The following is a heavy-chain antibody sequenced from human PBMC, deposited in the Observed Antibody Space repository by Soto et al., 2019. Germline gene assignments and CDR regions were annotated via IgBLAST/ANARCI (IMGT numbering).Heavy chain of an antibody. CDR3: AKDSNKYSSSLRGRYFDY. V-gene: IGHV3-23*01. D-gene: IGHD3-22*01. Sequence: GGSLRLSCGASGFTFTSYVMIWVRQAPGKGLEWVAGISGGGSTAFYADSVKGRFTISRDNAKNTVVLQMDSLRAEDTAIYYCAKDSNKYSSSLRGRYFDYWGQGTLVTVSS. CDR2: ISGGGSTA. CDR1: GFTFTSYV. J-gene: IGHJ4*02.